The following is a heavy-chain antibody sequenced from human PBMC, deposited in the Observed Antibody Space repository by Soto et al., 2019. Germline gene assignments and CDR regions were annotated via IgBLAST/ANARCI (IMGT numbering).Heavy chain of an antibody. V-gene: IGHV3-23*01. CDR2: ISGSGGST. CDR1: GFTFSSYA. D-gene: IGHD3-3*01. Sequence: GGSLRLSCAASGFTFSSYAMSWVRQAPGKGLEWVSAISGSGGSTYYADSVKGRFTISRDNSKNTLYLQMNSLRAEDTAVYYCAKDTGDYDFWSGYGPRYAFDYWGQGTLVTVSS. CDR3: AKDTGDYDFWSGYGPRYAFDY. J-gene: IGHJ4*02.